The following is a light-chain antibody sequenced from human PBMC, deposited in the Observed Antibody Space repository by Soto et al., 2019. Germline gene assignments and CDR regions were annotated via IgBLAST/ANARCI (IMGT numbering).Light chain of an antibody. CDR1: GSDVDGYDY. J-gene: IGLJ1*01. CDR3: SSYTRSSTYV. Sequence: QSVLTQPASVSGSPGQSSTISCTGTGSDVDGYDYVSWYQHHPGKAPKVMIYEVTNRPSGVSNSFSGSKSGNTASLTISGLLAEDEADYYCSSYTRSSTYVFGTGTKVTVL. V-gene: IGLV2-14*01. CDR2: EVT.